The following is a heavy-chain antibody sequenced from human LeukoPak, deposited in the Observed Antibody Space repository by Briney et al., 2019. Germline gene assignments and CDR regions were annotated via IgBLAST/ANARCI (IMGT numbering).Heavy chain of an antibody. V-gene: IGHV3-23*01. CDR3: AKESPHFDY. CDR2: ISGSGVTT. J-gene: IGHJ4*02. Sequence: PGGSLRLSCAASGFTFSNYAMSWVRQAPGKGLEWVSTISGSGVTTYYVDSVKGRSTISRDNSKNTLYLQMNSLRAEDTAIFYCAKESPHFDYWGQGTLVTVSS. CDR1: GFTFSNYA.